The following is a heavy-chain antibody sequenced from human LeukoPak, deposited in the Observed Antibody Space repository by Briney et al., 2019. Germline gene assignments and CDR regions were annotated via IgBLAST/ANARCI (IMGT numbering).Heavy chain of an antibody. CDR3: ARRHTSGWEYFDY. D-gene: IGHD6-19*01. CDR2: INWNGGST. Sequence: PGGSLRLSCAASGFTFDDYGMSWVRQPPGKGLEWVSGINWNGGSTGYADSVKGRFTISRDNAKNSLFPQMNSLRVEDTALYYCARRHTSGWEYFDYWGQGTLVTVSS. V-gene: IGHV3-20*04. J-gene: IGHJ4*02. CDR1: GFTFDDYG.